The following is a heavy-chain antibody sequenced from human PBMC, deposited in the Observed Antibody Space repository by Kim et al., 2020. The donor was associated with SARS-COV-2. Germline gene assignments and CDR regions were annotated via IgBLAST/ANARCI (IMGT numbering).Heavy chain of an antibody. CDR3: ARGNVVTSLDS. D-gene: IGHD2-21*02. CDR1: GGYLGSYY. V-gene: IGHV4-59*01. CDR2: TYSSGST. Sequence: SETLSLTCVVSGGYLGSYYWTWVRQPPGKGLEWIGYTYSSGSTNYNPSLTGRVVISPDTSKNQVFLNLTSVTAADTALYFCARGNVVTSLDSWGRGILVSVSA. J-gene: IGHJ4*02.